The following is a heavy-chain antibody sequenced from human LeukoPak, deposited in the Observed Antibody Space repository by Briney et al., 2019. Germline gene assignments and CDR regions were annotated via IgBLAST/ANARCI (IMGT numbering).Heavy chain of an antibody. D-gene: IGHD2/OR15-2a*01. J-gene: IGHJ4*02. Sequence: PGGSLRLSCAASGFSFSVYCMSWVRQAPGKGLEWVAIIKHDGSENYYVDSVKGRFTICRDNAKNSLSLQMDSLRAEDTVVFFCARGRYCNDNVCRYFDYWGQGILVTVSS. CDR3: ARGRYCNDNVCRYFDY. CDR2: IKHDGSEN. V-gene: IGHV3-7*01. CDR1: GFSFSVYC.